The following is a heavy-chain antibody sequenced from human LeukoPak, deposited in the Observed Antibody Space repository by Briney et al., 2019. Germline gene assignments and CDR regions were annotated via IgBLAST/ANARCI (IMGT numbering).Heavy chain of an antibody. CDR2: INPNSGGT. D-gene: IGHD6-13*01. V-gene: IGHV1-2*02. CDR1: GYTFTGYY. Sequence: ASEKVSCKASGYTFTGYYIHWVRQAPGQGLGWMGWINPNSGGTNYAQKFQGRVTMTSDTSISTAYMELSRLRSDDTAVYYCARDPLYSSSWYRSYYYYMDVWGKGTTVTVSS. J-gene: IGHJ6*03. CDR3: ARDPLYSSSWYRSYYYYMDV.